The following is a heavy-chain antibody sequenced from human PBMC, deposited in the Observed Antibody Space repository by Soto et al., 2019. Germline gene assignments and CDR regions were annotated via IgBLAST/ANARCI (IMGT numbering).Heavy chain of an antibody. J-gene: IGHJ6*02. V-gene: IGHV4-30-4*01. CDR3: ARAYCSSTSRYNGMDV. CDR2: IYYSGST. Sequence: SETLSIAGPVSGCSISSGDYYWRWIRQPPGKGLEWIGYIYYSGSTYYNPSLKSRVTISVDTSKNQFSLKLSSVTAADTAVYYCARAYCSSTSRYNGMDVWGQGTTVTV. D-gene: IGHD2-2*01. CDR1: GCSISSGDYY.